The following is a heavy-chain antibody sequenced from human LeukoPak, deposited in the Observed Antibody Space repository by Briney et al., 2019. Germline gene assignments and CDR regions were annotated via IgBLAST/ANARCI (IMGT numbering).Heavy chain of an antibody. CDR2: MNPNSEDT. D-gene: IGHD3-22*01. J-gene: IGHJ4*02. CDR3: GRGLGNYDSSELTWPMISF. CDR1: GYTFTNYE. V-gene: IGHV1-8*01. Sequence: GASVKVSCKSSGYTFTNYEINWVRQATGQGLEWMGWMNPNSEDTAYAQKFQGRISMTRSTSISTAYMELSSLRSEDTAVYYCGRGLGNYDSSELTWPMISFWGQGTVVTVSS.